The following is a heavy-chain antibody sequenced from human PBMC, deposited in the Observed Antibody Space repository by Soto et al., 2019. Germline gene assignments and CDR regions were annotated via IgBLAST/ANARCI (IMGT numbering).Heavy chain of an antibody. CDR1: GGSISSGGYY. CDR3: ERETPYNWFDP. V-gene: IGHV4-31*03. J-gene: IGHJ5*02. CDR2: IYYSGST. Sequence: SETLSLTCTVSGGSISSGGYYWSWIRQHPGKGLEWIGYIYYSGSTYYNPSLKSRVTISVDTSKNQFSLKLSSVTAADTAVYYCERETPYNWFDPWGQGTLVTVSS.